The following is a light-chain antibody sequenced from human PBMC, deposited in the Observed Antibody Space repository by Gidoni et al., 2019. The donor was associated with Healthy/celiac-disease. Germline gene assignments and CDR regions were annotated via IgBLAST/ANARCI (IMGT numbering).Light chain of an antibody. CDR2: AAS. J-gene: IGKJ1*01. CDR3: QQSYSTLL. Sequence: DIQMTQSPSSLSASVGDRVTIPCRASQSISRYLNWYQQKPGKAPKLLIYAASSLQSGVPSRFSGSGSGTDFTLTISSLQPEDFATYYCQQSYSTLLFGQGTKVEIK. CDR1: QSISRY. V-gene: IGKV1-39*01.